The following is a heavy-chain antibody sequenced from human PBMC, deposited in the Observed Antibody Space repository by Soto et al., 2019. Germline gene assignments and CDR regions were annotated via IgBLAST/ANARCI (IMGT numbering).Heavy chain of an antibody. CDR1: GFTFSSYA. V-gene: IGHV3-30-3*01. Sequence: GGSLRLSCAASGFTFSSYAMHWVRQAPGKGLEWVAVISYDGSNKYYADSVKGRFTISRDNSKNTLYLQMNSLRAEDTAVYYCAGSLWIQGNYYYGMDXWGQGTTVTVS. CDR2: ISYDGSNK. D-gene: IGHD5-18*01. CDR3: AGSLWIQGNYYYGMDX. J-gene: IGHJ6*02.